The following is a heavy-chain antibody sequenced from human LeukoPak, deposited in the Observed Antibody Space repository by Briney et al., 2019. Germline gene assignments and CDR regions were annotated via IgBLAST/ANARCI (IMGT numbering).Heavy chain of an antibody. CDR1: GFTFDDYA. D-gene: IGHD6-13*01. Sequence: GGSLRLSCAASGFTFDDYAMHWVRQAPGKGLEWVSGISWNSGSIGYADSVKGRFTISRDNAKNSLYLKMNSLRAEDTALYYCAKVGGDYSSSWYGTFDYWGQGTLVTVSS. V-gene: IGHV3-9*01. J-gene: IGHJ4*02. CDR2: ISWNSGSI. CDR3: AKVGGDYSSSWYGTFDY.